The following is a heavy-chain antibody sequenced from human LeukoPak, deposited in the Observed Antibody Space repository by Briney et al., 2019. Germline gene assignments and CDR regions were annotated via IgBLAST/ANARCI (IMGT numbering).Heavy chain of an antibody. J-gene: IGHJ4*02. Sequence: ASVKVSCKASGYTFTSYGISWVRQAPGQGLEWMGWISAYNGNTNYAQKLQGRVTMTTDTSTSTAYMELRSLRSDDTAVYYCARVPEDIVVVSAALPDYWGQGTLVTVSS. CDR2: ISAYNGNT. V-gene: IGHV1-18*01. D-gene: IGHD2-2*01. CDR3: ARVPEDIVVVSAALPDY. CDR1: GYTFTSYG.